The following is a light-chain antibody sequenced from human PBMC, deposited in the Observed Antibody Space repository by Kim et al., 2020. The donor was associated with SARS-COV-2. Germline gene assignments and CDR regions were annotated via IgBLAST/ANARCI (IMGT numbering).Light chain of an antibody. Sequence: GHSITISGNGTSSDVGGYNYVSWYQQHTGKAPKLMIYDVSKRPSGVPDRFSGSKSGNTDSLTISGLHAEDEADYYCCSYAGSYTWVFGGGTQLTVL. V-gene: IGLV2-11*01. J-gene: IGLJ3*02. CDR2: DVS. CDR1: SSDVGGYNY. CDR3: CSYAGSYTWV.